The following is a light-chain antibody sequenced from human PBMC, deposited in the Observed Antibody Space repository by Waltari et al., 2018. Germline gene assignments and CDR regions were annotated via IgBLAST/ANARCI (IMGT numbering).Light chain of an antibody. CDR1: GRDVGVYNY. CDR3: CSYAGSYTKV. V-gene: IGLV2-11*01. CDR2: EIN. Sequence: QSALTQPRSVSGSPGQSVTVSCTGTGRDVGVYNYVSWYQQHPDKAPKLLIYEINKRPSGVPDRFSGSKSGNTASLTISGLQAEDEADYYCCSYAGSYTKVFGGGTKVTVL. J-gene: IGLJ3*02.